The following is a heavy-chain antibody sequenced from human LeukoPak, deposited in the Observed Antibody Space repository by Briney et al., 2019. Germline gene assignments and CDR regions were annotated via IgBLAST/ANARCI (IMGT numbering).Heavy chain of an antibody. CDR1: GFTFTSFG. V-gene: IGHV3-30*02. Sequence: GGSLRLSCAASGFTFTSFGMHRVRQAPGKGLEWVAFIRNDGDVIYYTDSVKGRFTISRDNSKNTVYLQLNSLRAEDTAVYYCARVPRPSRYDLFNWFDPWGQGTLVTVSS. D-gene: IGHD3-3*01. J-gene: IGHJ5*02. CDR2: IRNDGDVI. CDR3: ARVPRPSRYDLFNWFDP.